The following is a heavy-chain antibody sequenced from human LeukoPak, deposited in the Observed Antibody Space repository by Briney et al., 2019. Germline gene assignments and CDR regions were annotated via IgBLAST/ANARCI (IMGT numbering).Heavy chain of an antibody. CDR2: INHSGST. D-gene: IGHD3-22*01. J-gene: IGHJ3*02. Sequence: SETLSLTCAVYGGSFSGYYWSWIRQPPGKGLEWIGEINHSGSTNYNPSLKSRVTISVDTSKNQFSLKLSSVTAADTAVYYCAREDHYYDSSGYPHDAFDIWGQGTMVTVSS. V-gene: IGHV4-34*01. CDR1: GGSFSGYY. CDR3: AREDHYYDSSGYPHDAFDI.